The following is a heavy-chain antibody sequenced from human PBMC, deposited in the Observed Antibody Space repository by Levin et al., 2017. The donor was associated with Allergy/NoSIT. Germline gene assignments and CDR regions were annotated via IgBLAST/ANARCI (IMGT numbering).Heavy chain of an antibody. CDR3: ARASLADYGLKYYYGMDV. Sequence: ASVKVSCKASGDIFTNYGITWVRQAPGQGLEWMGWISAYTGNTRFTQKFQGRLTLTRDTSTSTAYMELRSLRSDDTAVYYCARASLADYGLKYYYGMDVWGQGTTVTVSS. J-gene: IGHJ6*02. CDR2: ISAYTGNT. V-gene: IGHV1-18*01. D-gene: IGHD4-17*01. CDR1: GDIFTNYG.